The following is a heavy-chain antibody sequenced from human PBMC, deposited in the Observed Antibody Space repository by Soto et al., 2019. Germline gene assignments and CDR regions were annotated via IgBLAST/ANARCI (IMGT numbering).Heavy chain of an antibody. CDR1: GFTFSSYG. CDR3: ARDQKDIVVVPAVLSY. V-gene: IGHV3-33*01. J-gene: IGHJ4*02. CDR2: IWYDGSNK. D-gene: IGHD2-2*01. Sequence: GGSLRLSCAASGFTFSSYGMHWVRQAPGKGLEWVAVIWYDGSNKYYADSVKGRFTISRDNSKNTLYLQMNSLRAEDTAVYYCARDQKDIVVVPAVLSYWGQGTLVTVSS.